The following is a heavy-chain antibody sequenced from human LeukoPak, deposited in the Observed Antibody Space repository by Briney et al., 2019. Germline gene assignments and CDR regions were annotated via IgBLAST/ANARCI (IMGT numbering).Heavy chain of an antibody. CDR3: AKVLGYCSGGSCYSRRQGWFDP. J-gene: IGHJ5*02. CDR2: IYYNGTT. Sequence: SETLSLTCTVSGGSISNGEYYWSWIRQPPGTGLEWIGYIYYNGTTSYNPSLKSRVTISLDTSKSQFSLKLTSVTAADTAVYYCAKVLGYCSGGSCYSRRQGWFDPWGQGTLVTVSS. CDR1: GGSISNGEYY. D-gene: IGHD2-15*01. V-gene: IGHV4-30-4*01.